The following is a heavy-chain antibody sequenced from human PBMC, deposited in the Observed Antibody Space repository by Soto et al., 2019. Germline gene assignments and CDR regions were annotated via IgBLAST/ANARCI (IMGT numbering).Heavy chain of an antibody. V-gene: IGHV3-33*01. D-gene: IGHD2-21*02. CDR2: IWYDGSNK. J-gene: IGHJ5*02. CDR1: GFTFSSYG. CDR3: ARDRRGDYNSGWFDP. Sequence: ESGGGVVQPGRSLRLSCAASGFTFSSYGMHWVRQAPGKGLEWVTVIWYDGSNKYYADSVKGRFTISRDNSKNTLYLQMNSRRAEDTAVYYCARDRRGDYNSGWFDPWGQGTLVTVSS.